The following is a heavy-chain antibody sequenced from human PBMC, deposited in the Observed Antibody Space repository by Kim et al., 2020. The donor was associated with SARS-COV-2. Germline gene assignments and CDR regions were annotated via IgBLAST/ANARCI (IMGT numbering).Heavy chain of an antibody. CDR1: GFTFSSYA. J-gene: IGHJ6*01. V-gene: IGHV3-30*04. CDR3: ARDDAPPLISGSYYHYYYYGMDV. Sequence: GGSLRLSCAASGFTFSSYAMHWVRQAPGKGLEWVAVISYDGRNKYYVDSVKGRFTISRDNAKNTLYLQMNSLRAEDTAVYYCARDDAPPLISGSYYHYYYYGMDVWGRGTTVTVSS. CDR2: ISYDGRNK. D-gene: IGHD1-26*01.